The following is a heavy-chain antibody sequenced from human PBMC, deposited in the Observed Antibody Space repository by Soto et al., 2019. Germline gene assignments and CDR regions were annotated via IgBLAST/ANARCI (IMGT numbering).Heavy chain of an antibody. CDR3: ATAPIAVAYAANDAFDI. D-gene: IGHD6-19*01. J-gene: IGHJ3*02. CDR1: GYTLTELS. Sequence: QVQLVQSGAEVKKPGASVKVSCKVSGYTLTELSMHWVRQAPGKGLEWMGGFDPEDGETIYAQKFQGRVTMTEDTSTDTAYMELSSLRSEDTAVHYCATAPIAVAYAANDAFDIWGQGTMVTVSS. CDR2: FDPEDGET. V-gene: IGHV1-24*01.